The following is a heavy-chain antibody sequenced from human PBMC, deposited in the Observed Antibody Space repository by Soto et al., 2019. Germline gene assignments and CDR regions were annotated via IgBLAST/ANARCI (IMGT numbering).Heavy chain of an antibody. V-gene: IGHV3-23*01. J-gene: IGHJ4*02. CDR2: TIDSGGRS. D-gene: IGHD6-19*01. Sequence: EVQLLESGGGLVQPGGSLRLSCAASGFTFSSHAMSWVRQAPGKGLEWVSSTIDSGGRSYHSDSVRGRFTISRDNSKNTLYLQMNSLRAYDTAIYYCAKDKMEQWLVGGYYDYWGQGALVTVSS. CDR1: GFTFSSHA. CDR3: AKDKMEQWLVGGYYDY.